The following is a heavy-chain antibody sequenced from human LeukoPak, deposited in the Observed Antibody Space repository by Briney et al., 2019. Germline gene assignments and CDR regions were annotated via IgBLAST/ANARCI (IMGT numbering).Heavy chain of an antibody. D-gene: IGHD2-15*01. V-gene: IGHV3-23*01. CDR3: AKREYCTSGTCQYYFYYGMDV. Sequence: GGSLRLSCAASGFTFSRYAMSWVRQAPGRGLEWVSAIRGSGGSTYYADSVRGRFTISRDNSENTLYLQMDSLRVEDTAVYYCAKREYCTSGTCQYYFYYGMDVWGQGTTVTVSS. CDR1: GFTFSRYA. CDR2: IRGSGGST. J-gene: IGHJ6*02.